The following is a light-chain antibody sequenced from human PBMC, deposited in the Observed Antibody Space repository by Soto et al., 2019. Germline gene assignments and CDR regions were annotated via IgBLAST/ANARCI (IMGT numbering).Light chain of an antibody. J-gene: IGLJ1*01. CDR3: SSYAVSDTGDV. CDR1: SSDVGGYNF. Sequence: QSALTQPPSASGSPGQSVTISCTGTSSDVGGYNFVSWYQQHPGKAPKLIIFEVTKRPSGVPDRFSGSKSGNTASLTVSGLQAEDAADYYCSSYAVSDTGDVFGSGTKLTVL. CDR2: EVT. V-gene: IGLV2-8*01.